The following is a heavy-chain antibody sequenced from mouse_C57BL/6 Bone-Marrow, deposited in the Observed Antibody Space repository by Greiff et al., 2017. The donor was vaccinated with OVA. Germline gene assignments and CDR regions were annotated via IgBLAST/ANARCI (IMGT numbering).Heavy chain of an antibody. Sequence: EVKLVESGGGLVKPGGSLKLSCAASGFTFSDYGMHWVRQAPEKGLEWVAYISSGSSTIYYADTVKGRFTISRDNAKNTLFLQMTSLRSEDTAMYYCARPSYSNYGYCFAYWGQGTLVTVSA. J-gene: IGHJ3*01. CDR3: ARPSYSNYGYCFAY. CDR1: GFTFSDYG. D-gene: IGHD2-5*01. CDR2: ISSGSSTI. V-gene: IGHV5-17*01.